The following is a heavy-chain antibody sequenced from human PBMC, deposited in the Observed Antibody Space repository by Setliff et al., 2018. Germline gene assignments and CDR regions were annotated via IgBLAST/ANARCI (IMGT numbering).Heavy chain of an antibody. CDR2: VYHRGST. Sequence: KPSETLSLTCTVSNFSLTSGFFWAWVRQPPGKGLEWIATVYHRGSTDYKPSLKSRATISVDTSKNQFSLKLTSVTVADTAVYYCARNPASFQYSFDHWGRGTLVTVSS. J-gene: IGHJ2*01. D-gene: IGHD6-6*01. CDR1: NFSLTSGFF. V-gene: IGHV4-38-2*02. CDR3: ARNPASFQYSFDH.